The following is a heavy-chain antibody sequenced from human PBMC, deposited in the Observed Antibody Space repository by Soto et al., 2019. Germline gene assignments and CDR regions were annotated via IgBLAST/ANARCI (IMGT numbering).Heavy chain of an antibody. V-gene: IGHV3-30-3*01. CDR2: ISYDGSNK. CDR3: ARDRENYGYDGMDV. Sequence: GGSLRLSCAASGFTFSSYAMHWVRQAPGKGLEWVAVISYDGSNKYYADSVKGRFTISRDNSKNTLYLQMNSLRAEDTAVYYCARDRENYGYDGMDVWGQGTTVTVSS. CDR1: GFTFSSYA. J-gene: IGHJ6*02. D-gene: IGHD3-10*01.